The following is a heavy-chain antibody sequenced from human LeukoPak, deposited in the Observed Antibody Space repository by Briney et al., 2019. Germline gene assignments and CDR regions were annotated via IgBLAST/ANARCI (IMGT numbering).Heavy chain of an antibody. D-gene: IGHD5-12*01. J-gene: IGHJ5*02. Sequence: SQTLSLTCTVSGGSISSGGYYWSWIRQHPRKGLEWIGYIYYSGSTYYNPSLKSRVTISVDTSKNQFSLKLSSVTAADTAVYYCASEVIVATIWGNWFDPWGQGTLVTVSS. V-gene: IGHV4-31*03. CDR2: IYYSGST. CDR1: GGSISSGGYY. CDR3: ASEVIVATIWGNWFDP.